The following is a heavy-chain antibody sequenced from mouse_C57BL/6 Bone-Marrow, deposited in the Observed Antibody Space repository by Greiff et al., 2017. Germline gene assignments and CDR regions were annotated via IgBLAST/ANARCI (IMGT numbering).Heavy chain of an antibody. D-gene: IGHD2-3*01. CDR1: GFTFSDYY. CDR3: ARHAFDGYYAMDY. V-gene: IGHV5-12*01. J-gene: IGHJ4*01. Sequence: EVKVVESGGGLVQPGGSLKLSCAASGFTFSDYYMYWVRQTPEKRLEWVAYISNGGGSTYYPDTVKGRFTFSRDNAKNTLYLQMSRLKSKDTAMYYCARHAFDGYYAMDYWGQGTSVTVSS. CDR2: ISNGGGST.